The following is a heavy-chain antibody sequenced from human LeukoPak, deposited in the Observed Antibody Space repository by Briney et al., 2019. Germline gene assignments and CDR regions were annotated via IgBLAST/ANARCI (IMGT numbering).Heavy chain of an antibody. D-gene: IGHD3-9*01. CDR3: ARDRRVSHYDILTGDYYYGMDV. CDR1: GYTFTSYG. CDR2: ISAYNGNT. Sequence: ASVKVSCKASGYTFTSYGISWVRQAPGQGLEWMGWISAYNGNTNYAQKLQGRVTMTTDTSTSTAYMELRSLRSDDTAVYYCARDRRVSHYDILTGDYYYGMDVWGQGTTVTVSS. V-gene: IGHV1-18*01. J-gene: IGHJ6*02.